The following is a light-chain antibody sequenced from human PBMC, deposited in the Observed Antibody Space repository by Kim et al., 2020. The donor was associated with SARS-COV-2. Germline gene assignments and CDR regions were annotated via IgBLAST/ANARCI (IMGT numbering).Light chain of an antibody. CDR2: DVS. Sequence: LTQPRSVSGSPGQSVTISCTATSSDVGGYNYVSWYQQHPGKAPKLMIYDVSERPSGVPDRFSGSKSGNTASLTISGLQAEDEADYYCCSYAGSPPYVFGTGTKVTVL. V-gene: IGLV2-11*01. CDR3: CSYAGSPPYV. CDR1: SSDVGGYNY. J-gene: IGLJ1*01.